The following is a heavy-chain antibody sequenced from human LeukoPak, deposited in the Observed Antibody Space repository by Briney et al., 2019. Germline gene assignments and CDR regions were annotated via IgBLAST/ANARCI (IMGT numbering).Heavy chain of an antibody. CDR1: GGSISSGGYY. J-gene: IGHJ4*02. D-gene: IGHD1-26*01. V-gene: IGHV4-30-2*05. Sequence: SQTLSLTCTVSGGSISSGGYYWSWIRQPPGKGLEWIGYIYHSGSTYYNPSLKSRVTISVDTSKNQFSLKLSSVTAADTAVYYCARSLLVGATDYWGQGTLVTVSS. CDR3: ARSLLVGATDY. CDR2: IYHSGST.